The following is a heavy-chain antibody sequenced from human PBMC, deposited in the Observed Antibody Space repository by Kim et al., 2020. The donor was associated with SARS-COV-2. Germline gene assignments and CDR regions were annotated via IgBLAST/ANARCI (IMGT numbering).Heavy chain of an antibody. J-gene: IGHJ4*02. CDR3: ARDRKMVRGSTFDY. V-gene: IGHV1-46*01. D-gene: IGHD3-10*01. Sequence: AQKFQGRVTMTRDRSTSTVYMELSSLRSEDTAVYYCARDRKMVRGSTFDYWGQGTLITVSS.